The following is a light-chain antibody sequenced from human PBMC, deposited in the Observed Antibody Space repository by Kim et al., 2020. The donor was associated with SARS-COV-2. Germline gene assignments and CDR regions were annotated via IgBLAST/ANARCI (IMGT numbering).Light chain of an antibody. J-gene: IGLJ3*02. Sequence: QSALTQPASVSGSPGQSITISCTGTSSDVGGYNYVSWYQQHPGKAPKLMIYDVSNRPSGVSNRFSGSKSGNTASLTISGLQAEDEADYYCSSYTSSSKRVFGGGTKRTVL. CDR2: DVS. CDR3: SSYTSSSKRV. CDR1: SSDVGGYNY. V-gene: IGLV2-14*03.